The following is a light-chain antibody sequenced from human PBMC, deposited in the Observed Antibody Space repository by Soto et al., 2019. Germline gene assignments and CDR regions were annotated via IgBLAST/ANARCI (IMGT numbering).Light chain of an antibody. CDR3: QKYNSAPWT. V-gene: IGKV1-27*01. J-gene: IGKJ1*01. Sequence: DIQMTQSPSSLSASVGDRVTITCRASQGIAKSLAWYQQKPGKAPKLLIYSASTLQSGVPSRFSGSGSGTDFTLTISSLQPEDVATYYSQKYNSAPWTFGQGTKVEIK. CDR2: SAS. CDR1: QGIAKS.